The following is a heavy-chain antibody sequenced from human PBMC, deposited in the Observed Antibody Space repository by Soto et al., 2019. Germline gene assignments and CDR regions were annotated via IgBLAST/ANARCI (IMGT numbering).Heavy chain of an antibody. J-gene: IGHJ6*02. V-gene: IGHV1-18*01. CDR3: AGVSYYSNNYYYYGMDV. D-gene: IGHD4-4*01. Sequence: ASVNVSCKASGYTFTSYGISWVRQAPGQGLEWMGWISAYNGNTNYAQKLQGRVTMTTDTSTSTAYMELRSLRSDDTAVYYRAGVSYYSNNYYYYGMDVWGQGTTVTVSS. CDR2: ISAYNGNT. CDR1: GYTFTSYG.